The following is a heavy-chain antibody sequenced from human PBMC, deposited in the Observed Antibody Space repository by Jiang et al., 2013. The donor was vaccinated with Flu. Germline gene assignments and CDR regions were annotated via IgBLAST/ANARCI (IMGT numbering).Heavy chain of an antibody. CDR3: ARCLPRHYYASGTHDN. CDR1: GYTFTDYG. V-gene: IGHV1-18*01. D-gene: IGHD3-10*01. J-gene: IGHJ4*02. Sequence: GAEVKKPGASVKVSCQASGYTFTDYGVSWVRQAPGQGLEWMGWISGYTGYTNYAQKFQGRLTVTTETSTSTAYMELRSLESDDTAVYFCARCLPRHYYASGTHDNWGQGTLVTVSS. CDR2: ISGYTGYT.